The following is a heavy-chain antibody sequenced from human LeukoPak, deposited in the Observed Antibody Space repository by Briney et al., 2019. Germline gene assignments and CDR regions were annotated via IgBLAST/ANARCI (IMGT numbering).Heavy chain of an antibody. CDR3: TRNGRSLDY. V-gene: IGHV3-7*01. CDR2: IKVDGSEK. CDR1: RFTFSGFW. Sequence: GGSLRLSCAASRFTFSGFWMSWVRQAPGKGLEWVANIKVDGSEKNYVDSVRGRFTISRDNAKNSLYLQMNSLRAEDTAVYYCTRNGRSLDYWGQGTLVTVSS. J-gene: IGHJ4*02. D-gene: IGHD2-15*01.